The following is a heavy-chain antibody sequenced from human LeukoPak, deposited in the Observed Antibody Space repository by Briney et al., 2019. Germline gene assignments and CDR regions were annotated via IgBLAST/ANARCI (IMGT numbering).Heavy chain of an antibody. CDR1: GFTISNHW. D-gene: IGHD2-2*01. CDR2: INREGRRT. V-gene: IGHV3-74*01. J-gene: IGHJ6*03. CDR3: AREVQVVTATMGAYYYYYMAV. Sequence: GGSLRLSCAASGFTISNHWMHWVRQAPGKGLVWVSRINREGRRTSYADSVRGRFTISRDKAKNTLYQQLTSLTPDHPDVYYRAREVQVVTATMGAYYYYYMAVWGKGPTVTVPS.